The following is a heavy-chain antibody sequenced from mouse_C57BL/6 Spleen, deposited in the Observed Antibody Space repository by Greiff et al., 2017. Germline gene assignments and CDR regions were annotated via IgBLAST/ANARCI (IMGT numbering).Heavy chain of an antibody. CDR3: ARSPAIYWYFDV. D-gene: IGHD3-3*01. CDR1: GYTFTSYW. J-gene: IGHJ1*03. Sequence: QVQLQQPGAELVKPGASVKMSCKASGYTFTSYWITWVKPRPGQGLEWIGDIYPGSGSTNYNEKFKSKATLTVDTSSSTAYMQLSSLTSEYSAVYYCARSPAIYWYFDVWGTGTTVTVSS. CDR2: IYPGSGST. V-gene: IGHV1-55*01.